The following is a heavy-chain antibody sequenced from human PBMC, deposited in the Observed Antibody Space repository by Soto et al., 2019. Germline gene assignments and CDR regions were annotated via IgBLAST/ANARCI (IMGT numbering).Heavy chain of an antibody. CDR3: AREHSSSWRFGY. CDR1: GYTFTSYD. J-gene: IGHJ4*02. V-gene: IGHV1-8*01. Sequence: QVQLVQSGAEVKKPGASVKVSCKASGYTFTSYDINWVRQATGQGLEWMGWMNPNSGNTGYAQKFQGRVTMTRTASLSTAYMALCSLRSEDTAVYYCAREHSSSWRFGYWGQGTLVTVSS. D-gene: IGHD6-13*01. CDR2: MNPNSGNT.